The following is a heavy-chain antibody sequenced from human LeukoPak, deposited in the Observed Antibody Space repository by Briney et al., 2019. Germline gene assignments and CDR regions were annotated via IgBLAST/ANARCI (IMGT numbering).Heavy chain of an antibody. J-gene: IGHJ3*02. V-gene: IGHV3-23*01. CDR2: ISGSGGST. D-gene: IGHD6-6*01. CDR1: GFTFSSYA. CDR3: AKVLRAFRAAPWDAFDI. Sequence: GGSLRLSCAASGFTFSSYAMSWVRQAPGKGLEWVSAISGSGGSTYYADSAKGRFTISRDNSKNTLYLQMNSLRAEDTAVYYCAKVLRAFRAAPWDAFDIWGQGTMVTVSS.